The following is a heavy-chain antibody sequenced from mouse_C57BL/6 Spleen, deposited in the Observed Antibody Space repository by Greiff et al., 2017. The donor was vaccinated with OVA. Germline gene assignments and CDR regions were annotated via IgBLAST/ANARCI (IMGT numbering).Heavy chain of an antibody. CDR2: IYPGSGNT. CDR3: APYSNFSWFAY. V-gene: IGHV1-66*01. Sequence: VQLKESGPELVKPGASVKISCKASGYSFTSYYIHWVKQRPGQGLEWIGWIYPGSGNTKYNEKFKGKATLTADTSSSTAYMQLSSLTSEDSAVYYCAPYSNFSWFAYWGQGTLVTVSA. CDR1: GYSFTSYY. D-gene: IGHD2-5*01. J-gene: IGHJ3*01.